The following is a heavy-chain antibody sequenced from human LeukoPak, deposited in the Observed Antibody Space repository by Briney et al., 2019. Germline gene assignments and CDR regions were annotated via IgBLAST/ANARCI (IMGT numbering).Heavy chain of an antibody. Sequence: SETLSLTCAVYGGSFSGYYWSWIRQPPGKGLEWIGSIYHSGSTYYNPSLKSRVTISVDTSKNQFSLKLSSVTAADTAVYYCARGVVVVITTAPAPYFDYWGQGTLVTVSS. CDR1: GGSFSGYY. CDR3: ARGVVVVITTAPAPYFDY. J-gene: IGHJ4*02. D-gene: IGHD3-22*01. CDR2: IYHSGST. V-gene: IGHV4-34*01.